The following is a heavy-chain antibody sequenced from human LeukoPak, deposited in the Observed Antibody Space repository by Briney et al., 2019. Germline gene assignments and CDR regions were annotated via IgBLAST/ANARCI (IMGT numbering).Heavy chain of an antibody. J-gene: IGHJ4*02. CDR1: GFTFSSYS. V-gene: IGHV3-21*01. CDR3: ARESIAVAAPIDY. CDR2: ISSSSSYI. D-gene: IGHD6-19*01. Sequence: GGSLRLSCAASGFTFSSYSMNWVRQAPGKGLEWVSSISSSSSYIYYADSVKGRFTISRDNAKNSLYLQMNSLRAEDTAVYCCARESIAVAAPIDYWGQGTLVTVSS.